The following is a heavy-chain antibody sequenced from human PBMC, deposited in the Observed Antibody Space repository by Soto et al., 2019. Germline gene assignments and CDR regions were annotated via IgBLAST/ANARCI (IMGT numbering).Heavy chain of an antibody. D-gene: IGHD2-15*01. CDR2: ISSSSSCI. Sequence: NPGGSLRLSCAASGFTFSSYSMNWVRQAPGKGLEWVSSISSSSSCIYYADSVKGRFTISRDNAKNSLYLQMNSLRAEDTAVYYCARDRPPWGVVVVAATHYYYGMDVWGQGTTVTVSS. V-gene: IGHV3-21*01. J-gene: IGHJ6*02. CDR1: GFTFSSYS. CDR3: ARDRPPWGVVVVAATHYYYGMDV.